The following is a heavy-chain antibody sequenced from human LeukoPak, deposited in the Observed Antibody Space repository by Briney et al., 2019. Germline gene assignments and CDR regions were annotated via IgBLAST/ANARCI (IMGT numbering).Heavy chain of an antibody. D-gene: IGHD5-18*01. CDR3: ARSERGYSYGPNWFDP. Sequence: ASVTVSCKASGGTFSSYAISWVRRAPGQGLGWMGGIIPIFCTANYAQKFQDRVTITTDESTSTAYLELDSLRSEDTAVYHCARSERGYSYGPNWFDPWGGGTLVSVSS. J-gene: IGHJ5*02. V-gene: IGHV1-69*05. CDR2: IIPIFCTA. CDR1: GGTFSSYA.